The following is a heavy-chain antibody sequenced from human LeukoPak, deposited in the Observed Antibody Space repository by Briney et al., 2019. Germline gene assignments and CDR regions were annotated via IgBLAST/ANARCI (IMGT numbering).Heavy chain of an antibody. CDR3: ASEYYGLFDY. CDR1: GGSFSGFY. V-gene: IGHV4-34*01. CDR2: IYHSGST. J-gene: IGHJ4*02. D-gene: IGHD3-10*01. Sequence: SETLSLTCAVYGGSFSGFYWSWIRHVPGKGLEWIGSIYHSGSTYYNPSLKSRVTISVDTSKNQFSLKLSSVTAADTAVYYCASEYYGLFDYWGQGTLVTVSS.